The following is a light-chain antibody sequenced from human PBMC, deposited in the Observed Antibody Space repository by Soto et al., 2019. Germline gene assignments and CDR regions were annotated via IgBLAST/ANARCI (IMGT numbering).Light chain of an antibody. CDR2: GAS. J-gene: IGKJ2*01. CDR3: QQYGDWPPDT. CDR1: QSVSRN. Sequence: EVVLTQSPATLSVSPGDRATLSCRASQSVSRNLAWYQQKPGQAPRLLIYGASTRATGVPARFSGSGSGIEFTLSISSLQSEDFAVYYCQQYGDWPPDTFGQGTKLEI. V-gene: IGKV3-15*01.